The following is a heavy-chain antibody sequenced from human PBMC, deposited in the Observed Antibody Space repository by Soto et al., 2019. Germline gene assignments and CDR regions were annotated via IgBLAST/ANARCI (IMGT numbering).Heavy chain of an antibody. D-gene: IGHD3-3*01. CDR1: GYNFAGYW. CDR3: ARGGVATRTLDY. Sequence: GESLKISCKGSGYNFAGYWIAWVRQMPGKGLELMGIIYPSDSDTRYRPSFQGQVTISADKSISSAYLQWSSLRASDNARYYCARGGVATRTLDYWGQGTPVTVSS. CDR2: IYPSDSDT. V-gene: IGHV5-51*01. J-gene: IGHJ4*02.